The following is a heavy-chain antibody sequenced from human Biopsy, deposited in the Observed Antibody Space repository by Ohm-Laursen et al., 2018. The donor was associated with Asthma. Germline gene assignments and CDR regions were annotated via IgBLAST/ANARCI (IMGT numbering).Heavy chain of an antibody. D-gene: IGHD3-22*01. CDR1: GGAIRTSGYY. CDR2: MYYSGSA. CDR3: ARHQEAASYHYDGSIAY. V-gene: IGHV4-39*01. Sequence: SETLSLTCSVSGGAIRTSGYYWGWIRQPPGKGLEWIGSMYYSGSAYYNPSLESRVTISVDTSKNQFSLKLSSVTAADVAVYFCARHQEAASYHYDGSIAYWGQGIPVTVSS. J-gene: IGHJ4*02.